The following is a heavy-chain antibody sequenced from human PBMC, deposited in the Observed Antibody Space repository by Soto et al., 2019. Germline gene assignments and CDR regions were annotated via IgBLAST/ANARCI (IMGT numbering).Heavy chain of an antibody. CDR2: ISPMFGAA. CDR1: GGPSTPIP. V-gene: IGHV1-69*19. CDR3: AREVQVHTPAFVY. D-gene: IGHD3-10*01. Sequence: QVQLVQSGAEMKKPGSSVKVSCQSSGGPSTPIPLTWGDQAPGQGPEWMGDISPMFGAANYAPKFQGRVTITADESTGTSYMQLSSLTSEDTALYFCAREVQVHTPAFVYWGQGTLVTVSS. J-gene: IGHJ4*02.